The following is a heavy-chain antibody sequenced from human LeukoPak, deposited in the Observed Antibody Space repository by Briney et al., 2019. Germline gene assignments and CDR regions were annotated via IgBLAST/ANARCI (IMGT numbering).Heavy chain of an antibody. CDR1: GFTFSSYA. CDR2: IKQDGSEK. J-gene: IGHJ6*02. D-gene: IGHD6-6*01. CDR3: AREYSISSGYHYYGMDV. Sequence: GGSLRLSCAASGFTFSSYAMSWVRQAPGKGLEWVANIKQDGSEKYYVDSVKGRFTISRDNAKNSLYLQMNSLRAEDTAVHYCAREYSISSGYHYYGMDVWGQGTTVTVSS. V-gene: IGHV3-7*03.